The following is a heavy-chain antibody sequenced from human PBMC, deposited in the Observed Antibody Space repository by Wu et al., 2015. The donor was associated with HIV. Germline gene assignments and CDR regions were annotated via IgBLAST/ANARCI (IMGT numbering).Heavy chain of an antibody. J-gene: IGHJ6*03. D-gene: IGHD4-17*01. CDR2: INPKSGDT. V-gene: IGHV1-2*02. Sequence: QVQLVQSGAEVKKPGASVKVSCKASGYTFTGYYIHWVRQAPGEGLEWMGWINPKSGDTHYSQKFQGRVTMTRDTSISTAYMELSRLRSDDTAIYYCARDRITVTYHYYYYMEVWGKGTSVTVSS. CDR3: ARDRITVTYHYYYYMEV. CDR1: GYTFTGYY.